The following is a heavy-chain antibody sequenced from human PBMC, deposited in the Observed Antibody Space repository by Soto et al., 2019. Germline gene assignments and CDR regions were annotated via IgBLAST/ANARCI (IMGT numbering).Heavy chain of an antibody. D-gene: IGHD1-26*01. CDR3: PREKLVGAIPFDF. V-gene: IGHV3-21*01. Sequence: GGSLRLSCAASGFTFSSYSMNWVRQAPGKGLEWVSSISSSSSYIYYADSVKGRFTISRDNAKNSLYLQMNSLRAEDTAVYYCPREKLVGAIPFDFWGQGTLVTVSS. CDR2: ISSSSSYI. CDR1: GFTFSSYS. J-gene: IGHJ4*02.